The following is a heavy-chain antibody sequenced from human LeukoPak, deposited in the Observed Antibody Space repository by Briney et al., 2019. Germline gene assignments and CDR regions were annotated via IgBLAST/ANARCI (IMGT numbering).Heavy chain of an antibody. CDR3: ARSLGYCSSTSCSFDY. CDR2: ISAYNGHT. V-gene: IGHV1-18*01. D-gene: IGHD2-2*01. CDR1: GYTFTSYG. Sequence: ASVKVSCKASGYTFTSYGISWVRQAPGQGLEWMGWISAYNGHTNYAQKLQGRVTMTTDTSTSAAYMELRSLRSDDTAVYYCARSLGYCSSTSCSFDYWGQGTLVTVSS. J-gene: IGHJ4*02.